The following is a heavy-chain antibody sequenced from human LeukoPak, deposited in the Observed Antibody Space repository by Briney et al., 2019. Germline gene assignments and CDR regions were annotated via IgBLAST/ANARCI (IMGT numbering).Heavy chain of an antibody. D-gene: IGHD6-19*01. J-gene: IGHJ4*02. CDR2: ISGSGGST. V-gene: IGHV3-23*01. CDR1: GFTYSSYA. CDR3: AKGEQWLVTSFDY. Sequence: GGSLRLSCAASGFTYSSYAMSWVRQAPGKGLEWVSAISGSGGSTYYADSVKGRFTISRDNSKNTLYLQMNSLRAEDTAVYYCAKGEQWLVTSFDYWGQGTLVTVSS.